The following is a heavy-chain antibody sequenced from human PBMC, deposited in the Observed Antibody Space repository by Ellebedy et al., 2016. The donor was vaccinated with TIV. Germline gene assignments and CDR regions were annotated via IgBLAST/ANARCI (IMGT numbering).Heavy chain of an antibody. V-gene: IGHV3-23*01. Sequence: GESLKISXAASGFTFSSYAMSWVRQAPGKGLEWVSAISGSGGSTYYADSVKGRFTISRDNSKNTLYLQMNSLRAEDTAVYYCARDRGSCSSTSCYGTRNWFDPWGQGTLVTVSS. CDR3: ARDRGSCSSTSCYGTRNWFDP. D-gene: IGHD2-2*01. CDR2: ISGSGGST. CDR1: GFTFSSYA. J-gene: IGHJ5*02.